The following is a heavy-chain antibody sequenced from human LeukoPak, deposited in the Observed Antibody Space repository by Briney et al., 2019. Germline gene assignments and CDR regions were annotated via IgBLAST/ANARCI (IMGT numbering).Heavy chain of an antibody. D-gene: IGHD1-26*01. CDR3: AKVRYSDGWRTFDY. CDR1: GFTFSSYA. V-gene: IGHV3-30-3*01. J-gene: IGHJ4*02. CDR2: ISHDGSNK. Sequence: PGRSLRLSCAASGFTFSSYAMHWVRQAPGKGLEWVAFISHDGSNKYYADSVKGRFTISRDNSKNTLFLQMDSLRAEDTAVYYCAKVRYSDGWRTFDYWGQGTQVTVSS.